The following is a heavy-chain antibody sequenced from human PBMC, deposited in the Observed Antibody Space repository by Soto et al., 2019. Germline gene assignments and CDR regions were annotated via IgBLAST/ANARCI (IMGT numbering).Heavy chain of an antibody. Sequence: GGSLRLSCAASGFTFSSYAMSWVRQAPGKGLEWVSAISGSGGSTYYADSVKGRFTISRDNSKNTLYLQMNSLRAEDTAVYYCAKAPDHLEGYQRYLGAFDIWGQGTMVTVSS. CDR1: GFTFSSYA. D-gene: IGHD2-2*01. J-gene: IGHJ3*02. V-gene: IGHV3-23*01. CDR3: AKAPDHLEGYQRYLGAFDI. CDR2: ISGSGGST.